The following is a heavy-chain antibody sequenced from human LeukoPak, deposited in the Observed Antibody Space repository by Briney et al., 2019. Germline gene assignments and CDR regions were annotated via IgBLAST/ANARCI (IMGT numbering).Heavy chain of an antibody. D-gene: IGHD3-22*01. J-gene: IGHJ4*02. CDR1: GYTFNDYG. Sequence: CPGGSLRLSCAASGYTFNDYGVSWVRQAPTKGLEWISGITWSGAATAYADSVKGRFTISRDNAKNSLFLEMNSLTAEDTAVYYCARGRFYDSSGYYDYWGQGTLVTVSS. CDR3: ARGRFYDSSGYYDY. V-gene: IGHV3-20*04. CDR2: ITWSGAAT.